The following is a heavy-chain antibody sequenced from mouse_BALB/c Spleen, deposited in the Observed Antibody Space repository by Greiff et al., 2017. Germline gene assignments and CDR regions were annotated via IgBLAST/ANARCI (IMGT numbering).Heavy chain of an antibody. CDR1: GFNIKDYY. CDR3: ARSGTTVGFAY. Sequence: EVKLQESGAELVRPGALVKLSCKASGFNIKDYYMHWVKQRPEQGLEWIGWIDPENGNTIYDPKFQGKASITADTSSNTAYLQLSSLTSEDTAVYYCARSGTTVGFAYWGQGTLVTVSA. J-gene: IGHJ3*01. D-gene: IGHD1-1*01. V-gene: IGHV14-1*02. CDR2: IDPENGNT.